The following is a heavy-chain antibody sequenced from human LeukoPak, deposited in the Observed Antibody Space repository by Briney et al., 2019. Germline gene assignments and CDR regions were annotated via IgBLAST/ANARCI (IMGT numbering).Heavy chain of an antibody. CDR1: GYTFTSYG. D-gene: IGHD3-10*01. V-gene: IGHV1-18*01. CDR2: ISAYNGNT. Sequence: ASVKVSCKASGYTFTSYGISWVRQAPGQGLEWIGWISAYNGNTNYAQKLHGRVTMPPETSTSTAYMELRRLRSDDTAVYYCARAVWFGVSYWFDPWGQGTLVTVSS. CDR3: ARAVWFGVSYWFDP. J-gene: IGHJ5*02.